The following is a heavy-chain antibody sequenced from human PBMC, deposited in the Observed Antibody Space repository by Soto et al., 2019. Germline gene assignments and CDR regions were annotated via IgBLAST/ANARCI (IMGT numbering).Heavy chain of an antibody. D-gene: IGHD6-13*01. CDR3: ARVLTGSWNWFDP. CDR1: GSTFSSYW. J-gene: IGHJ5*02. Sequence: EVQLVESGGGLVQPGESLRLSCAASGSTFSSYWMHWVRQAPGKGLVWVSRINSDGSRTNYADSVKGRFTVSRDNAKNTQYLQMNSLRAEDTAVYYCARVLTGSWNWFDPWGQGTLVTVSS. CDR2: INSDGSRT. V-gene: IGHV3-74*01.